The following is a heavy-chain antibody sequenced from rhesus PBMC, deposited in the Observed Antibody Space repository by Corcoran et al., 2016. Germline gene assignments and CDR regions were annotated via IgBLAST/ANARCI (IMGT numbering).Heavy chain of an antibody. D-gene: IGHD5-42*01. CDR1: GFTFSSYG. J-gene: IGHJ3*01. Sequence: EVQLVESGGGLVQPGGSLRLSCAASGFTFSSYGMSWVRQAPGKGLEWVSYISNGVGSTYYADSVKGRFTSSRDNSKNTLSLQMNSLRAEDTAVYYCAKRGYSGYSLLNDAFDFWGQGLRVTVSS. CDR2: ISNGVGST. CDR3: AKRGYSGYSLLNDAFDF. V-gene: IGHV3S5*01.